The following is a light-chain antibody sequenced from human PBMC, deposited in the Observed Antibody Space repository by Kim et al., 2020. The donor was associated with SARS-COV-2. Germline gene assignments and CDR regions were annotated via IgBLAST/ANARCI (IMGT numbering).Light chain of an antibody. V-gene: IGKV1-9*01. J-gene: IGKJ5*01. CDR1: QGIASY. CDR3: QQLNTYPIT. Sequence: AAVGDRVTITCRASQGIASYLAWYQQKPGKAPKLLIYTASTLQTGVPSRFSGSGSGTDFTLTITSLQPEDFATYYCQQLNTYPITFGQGTRLEIK. CDR2: TAS.